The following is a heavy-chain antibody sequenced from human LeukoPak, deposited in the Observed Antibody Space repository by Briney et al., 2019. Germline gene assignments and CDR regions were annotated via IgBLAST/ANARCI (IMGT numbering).Heavy chain of an antibody. D-gene: IGHD2/OR15-2a*01. Sequence: SETLSLTCAVYGGSFSGYYWSWIRQPPGKGLEWIGEINHSGSTNYNPSLKSRVTISVDTSKNQFSLKLSSVTAADTALYYCARGFTLFDPWGQGTLVTVSS. CDR3: ARGFTLFDP. V-gene: IGHV4-34*01. CDR2: INHSGST. J-gene: IGHJ5*02. CDR1: GGSFSGYY.